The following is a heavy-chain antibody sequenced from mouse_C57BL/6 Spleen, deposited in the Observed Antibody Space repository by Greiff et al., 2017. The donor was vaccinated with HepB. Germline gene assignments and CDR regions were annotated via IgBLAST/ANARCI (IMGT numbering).Heavy chain of an antibody. CDR1: GFSFNTYA. V-gene: IGHV10-1*01. CDR3: VRHLGLYAMDY. CDR2: IRSKSNNYAT. Sequence: DVMLVESGGGLVQPKGSLKLSCAASGFSFNTYAMNWVRQAPGKGLEWVARIRSKSNNYATYYADSVKDRFTISRDDSESMLYLQMNNLKTEDTAMYYCVRHLGLYAMDYWGQGTSVTVSS. D-gene: IGHD4-1*01. J-gene: IGHJ4*01.